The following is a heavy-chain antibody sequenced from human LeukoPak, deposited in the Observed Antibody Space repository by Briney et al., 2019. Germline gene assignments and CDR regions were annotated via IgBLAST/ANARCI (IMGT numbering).Heavy chain of an antibody. D-gene: IGHD6-13*01. V-gene: IGHV4-39*07. Sequence: SETLSLTCTVSGGSISSSSYYWGWIRQPPGKGLEWIGSIYYSGSTNYSPSLKSRVTISVDTSKNQFSLKLSSVTAADTAVYYCARLRSLGDSSSNYYYMDVWGKGTTVTVSS. CDR3: ARLRSLGDSSSNYYYMDV. CDR2: IYYSGST. CDR1: GGSISSSSYY. J-gene: IGHJ6*03.